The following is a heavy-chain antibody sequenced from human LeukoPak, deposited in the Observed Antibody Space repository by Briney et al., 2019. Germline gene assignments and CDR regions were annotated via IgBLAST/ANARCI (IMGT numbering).Heavy chain of an antibody. CDR1: GFSLSTSGVG. V-gene: IGHV2-5*02. CDR2: IYWDDDK. CDR3: VYRVGELLSY. Sequence: KESGPTLVNPTQTLTLTCTFSGFSLSTSGVGVGWIRQPPGKALERLALIYWDDDKRYTPSLKSRLTITKDTSKNQVVLTMTSMDPVDTATYYCVYRVGELLSYWGQGNVVAVSS. J-gene: IGHJ4*02. D-gene: IGHD1-26*01.